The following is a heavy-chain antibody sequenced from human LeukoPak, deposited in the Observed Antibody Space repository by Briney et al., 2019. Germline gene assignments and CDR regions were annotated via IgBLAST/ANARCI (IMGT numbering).Heavy chain of an antibody. Sequence: GGSLRLSCAASGFTFDEYGMSWVRQAPGEGLEWVSGINWSGGTTVYAESVKGRFTVSRDNAKNSLYLQVNSLRVDDTALYYCARERFGSDYYLDVWGKGTTVTVSS. CDR1: GFTFDEYG. V-gene: IGHV3-20*04. D-gene: IGHD3-10*01. J-gene: IGHJ6*03. CDR3: ARERFGSDYYLDV. CDR2: INWSGGTT.